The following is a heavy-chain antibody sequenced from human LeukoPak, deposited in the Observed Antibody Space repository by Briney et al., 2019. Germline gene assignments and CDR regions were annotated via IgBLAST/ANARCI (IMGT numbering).Heavy chain of an antibody. CDR1: GGSISSSNW. D-gene: IGHD5-24*01. CDR2: IYHSGST. Sequence: NPSETLSLTCAVSGGSISSSNWWSWVRQPPGKGLEWIGEIYHSGSTNYNPSLKSRVTISVDTSKNQFSLKLSSVTAADTAVYYCGRDGYNWDAFDIWGQGTMVTVSS. V-gene: IGHV4-4*02. J-gene: IGHJ3*02. CDR3: GRDGYNWDAFDI.